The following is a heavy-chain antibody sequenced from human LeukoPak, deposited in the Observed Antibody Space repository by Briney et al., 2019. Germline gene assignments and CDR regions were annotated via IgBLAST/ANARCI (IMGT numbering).Heavy chain of an antibody. J-gene: IGHJ6*04. D-gene: IGHD3-16*02. CDR2: IIPIFGTA. CDR3: ARGNDYVWGSYRYTIQVAAPYYYYYGMDV. Sequence: SVKVSCKASGGTFSSYAISWVRQAPGQGLEWMGGIIPIFGTANYAQKFQGRVTITADKSTSTAYMELSSLRSEDTAVYYCARGNDYVWGSYRYTIQVAAPYYYYYGMDVWGKGTTGTVSS. CDR1: GGTFSSYA. V-gene: IGHV1-69*06.